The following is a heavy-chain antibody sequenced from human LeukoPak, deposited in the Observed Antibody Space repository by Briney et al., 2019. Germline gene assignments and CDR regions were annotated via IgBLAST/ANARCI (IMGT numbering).Heavy chain of an antibody. CDR1: GYTFTGYY. CDR2: INPNSGGT. CDR3: ARAGTNHGSIAAAGFDY. D-gene: IGHD6-13*01. Sequence: ASVKVSCKASGYTFTGYYMHWARQAPGQGLEWMGWINPNSGGTNYAQKFQGRVTMTRDTSISTAYMELSRLRSDDTAVYYCARAGTNHGSIAAAGFDYWGQGTLVTVSS. J-gene: IGHJ4*02. V-gene: IGHV1-2*02.